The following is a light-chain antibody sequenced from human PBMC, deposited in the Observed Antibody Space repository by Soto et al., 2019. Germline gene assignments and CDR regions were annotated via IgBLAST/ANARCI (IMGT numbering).Light chain of an antibody. CDR3: QQSYSNPRT. V-gene: IGKV1-39*01. CDR1: QSISSY. CDR2: AAS. Sequence: DINMSHSASSLSAFAGYRFTITCGAIQSISSYLTWYQQKPGKAPKLLIYAASSLQSGVPSRFSGSGSGTDFTLTISSLQPEDFETYYCQQSYSNPRTFGQGTKVDIK. J-gene: IGKJ1*01.